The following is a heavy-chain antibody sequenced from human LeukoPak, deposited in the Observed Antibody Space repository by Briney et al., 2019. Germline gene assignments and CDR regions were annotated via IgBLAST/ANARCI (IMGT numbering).Heavy chain of an antibody. V-gene: IGHV2-5*02. Sequence: EPGPTLVKPTQTLTLTCSFSGFSLTTSGVGVGWIRQPPGKALEWLALIYWDDDKRYSPSLKSRLTITKDTSKNQVVLTMTNMDPVDTAKYYCSHRGVLIPYFDYWGQGALVTVSS. CDR3: SHRGVLIPYFDY. J-gene: IGHJ4*02. CDR2: IYWDDDK. CDR1: GFSLTTSGVG. D-gene: IGHD3-16*01.